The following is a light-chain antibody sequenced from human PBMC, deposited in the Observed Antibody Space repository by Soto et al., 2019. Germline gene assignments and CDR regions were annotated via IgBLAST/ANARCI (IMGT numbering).Light chain of an antibody. Sequence: QSALTQPASVSGSPGQSITISCTGTSSDVGGYYYVSWYQHHPGKSPKLMIYEVSSRPSGVPDRFSGSRSGNTASLTISGLQAEDEADYYCYSSAGSFTDVFGTGTKVTVL. CDR3: YSSAGSFTDV. CDR1: SSDVGGYYY. V-gene: IGLV2-14*01. CDR2: EVS. J-gene: IGLJ1*01.